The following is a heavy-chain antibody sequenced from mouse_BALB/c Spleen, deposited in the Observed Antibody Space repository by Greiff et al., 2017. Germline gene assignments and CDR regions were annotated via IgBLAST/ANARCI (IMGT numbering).Heavy chain of an antibody. Sequence: LVESGAELARPGASVKLSCKASGYTFTDYYINWVKQRTGQGLEWIGEIYPGSGNTYYNEKFKGKATLTADKSSSTAYMQLSSLTSEDSAVYFCARKERYYAMDYWGQGTSVTVSS. CDR1: GYTFTDYY. V-gene: IGHV1-77*01. CDR2: IYPGSGNT. CDR3: ARKERYYAMDY. J-gene: IGHJ4*01.